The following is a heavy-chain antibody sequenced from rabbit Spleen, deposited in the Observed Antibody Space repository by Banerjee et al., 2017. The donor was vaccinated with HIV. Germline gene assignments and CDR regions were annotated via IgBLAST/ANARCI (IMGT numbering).Heavy chain of an antibody. CDR3: ARDLPGVIGWNFNL. Sequence: QEQLVESGGGLVQPEGSLTLTCKASGFSFSDRDVMCWVRQAPGKGLEWIACINTATGKGVYASWAKGRFTISKTSSTTVTLQMTSLTVADTATYFCARDLPGVIGWNFNLWGQGTLVTVS. J-gene: IGHJ4*01. V-gene: IGHV1S45*01. CDR2: INTATGKG. D-gene: IGHD1-1*01. CDR1: GFSFSDRDV.